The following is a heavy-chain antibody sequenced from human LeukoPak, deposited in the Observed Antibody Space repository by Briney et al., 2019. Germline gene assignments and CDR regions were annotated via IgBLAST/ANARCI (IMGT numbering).Heavy chain of an antibody. J-gene: IGHJ4*02. D-gene: IGHD6-19*01. CDR1: GGSISSYY. CDR2: IYYSGST. CDR3: ASLAVAGTFDY. V-gene: IGHV4-59*01. Sequence: SSETLSLTCTVSGGSISSYYWSWIRQPPGKGLEWIGYIYYSGSTNYNPSLKSRVTMSVDTSKNHFSLKLSSVTAADTAVYYCASLAVAGTFDYWGQGTLVTVSS.